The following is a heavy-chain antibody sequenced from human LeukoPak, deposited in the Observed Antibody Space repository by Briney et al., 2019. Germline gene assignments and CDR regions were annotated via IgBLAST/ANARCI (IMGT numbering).Heavy chain of an antibody. CDR3: TTDTGGSGSYYIDY. CDR1: GFTFSNAW. D-gene: IGHD3-10*01. Sequence: GGSLRLSCAVSGFTFSNAWMSWVRQAPGKGLVWVGRIKRKTDGGTTDYAAPVKGRFTISRDDSKNTLYLHMNSLKTEDTAVYFCTTDTGGSGSYYIDYWGQGTLVTVSS. CDR2: IKRKTDGGTT. V-gene: IGHV3-15*01. J-gene: IGHJ4*02.